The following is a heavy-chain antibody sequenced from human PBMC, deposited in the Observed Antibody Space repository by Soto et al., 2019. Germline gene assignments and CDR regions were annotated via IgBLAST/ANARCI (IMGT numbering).Heavy chain of an antibody. J-gene: IGHJ5*02. V-gene: IGHV4-59*01. D-gene: IGHD4-17*01. CDR2: IYYSGST. CDR1: GGSISSYY. Sequence: SETLSLTCTVSGGSISSYYWSWIRQPPGKGLEWIGYIYYSGSTNYNPSLKSRVTISVDTSKNQFSLKLSSVTAADTAVYYCARSTVTTRNWFDPWGQGTLVTVSS. CDR3: ARSTVTTRNWFDP.